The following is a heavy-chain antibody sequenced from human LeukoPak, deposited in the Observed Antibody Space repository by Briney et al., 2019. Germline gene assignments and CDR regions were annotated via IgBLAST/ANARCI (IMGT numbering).Heavy chain of an antibody. CDR1: GITFSTYW. D-gene: IGHD3-22*01. CDR2: INSEGSTI. V-gene: IGHV3-74*01. J-gene: IGHJ4*02. CDR3: ARISSDSISYYDH. Sequence: GGSLRLSCAGSGITFSTYWMHWVRQAPGKGLVWVSRINSEGSTISYAASVKGRFTISRDNAKNTLFLQMNSLRAEDTAVYYCARISSDSISYYDHWGQGTLVTVSS.